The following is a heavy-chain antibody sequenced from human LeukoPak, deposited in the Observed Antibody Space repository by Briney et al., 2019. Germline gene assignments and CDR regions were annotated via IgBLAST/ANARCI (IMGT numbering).Heavy chain of an antibody. CDR1: GGSISSYY. D-gene: IGHD5-18*01. V-gene: IGHV4-59*12. CDR2: IYYSGST. CDR3: ARRTVLGYSYGYGFKVWFDP. Sequence: SETLSLTCTVSGGSISSYYWSWIRQPPAQGLEWIGYIYYSGSTNYNPSLKSRVTISVDTSKNQFSLKLSSVTAADTAVYYCARRTVLGYSYGYGFKVWFDPWGQGTLVTVSS. J-gene: IGHJ5*02.